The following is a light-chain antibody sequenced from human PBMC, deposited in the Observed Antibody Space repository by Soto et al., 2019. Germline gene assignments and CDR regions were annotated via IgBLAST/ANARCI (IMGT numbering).Light chain of an antibody. CDR1: QSVSSN. CDR2: GAS. V-gene: IGKV3-15*01. Sequence: EIVMTQSPATLSVSPGERATLSCRASQSVSSNLAWYQQQPGHAPRLLIFGASTRATGIPARFIGSGAGTEFTLTISSLQSEDFAVYYCQQYNNWPPITFGQGTRLEIK. CDR3: QQYNNWPPIT. J-gene: IGKJ5*01.